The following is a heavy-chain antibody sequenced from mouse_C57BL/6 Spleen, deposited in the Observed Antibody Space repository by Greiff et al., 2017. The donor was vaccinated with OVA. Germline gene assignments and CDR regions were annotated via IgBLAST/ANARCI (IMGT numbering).Heavy chain of an antibody. CDR3: AREITGYWYFDV. CDR2: ISDGGSYT. J-gene: IGHJ1*03. D-gene: IGHD4-1*01. Sequence: EVMLVESGGGLVKPGGSLKLSCAASGFTFSSYAMSWVRQTPEKRLEWVATISDGGSYTYYPDNVKGRFTISRDNAKHNLYLQMSHLKSEDTAMYYCAREITGYWYFDVWGTGTTVTVSS. V-gene: IGHV5-4*01. CDR1: GFTFSSYA.